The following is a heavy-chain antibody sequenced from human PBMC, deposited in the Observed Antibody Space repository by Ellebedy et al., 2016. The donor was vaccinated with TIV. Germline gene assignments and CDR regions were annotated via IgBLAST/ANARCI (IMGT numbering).Heavy chain of an antibody. Sequence: PGGSLRLSCVASGFTFSSHVMNWVRQAPGKGLEWVSSIGASGTDKYYADSVKGRFTISRDNAKNSLYLQMDSRRAEDTAVFYCARDTAMNYWGLGTLVTVSS. CDR3: ARDTAMNY. CDR1: GFTFSSHV. J-gene: IGHJ4*02. V-gene: IGHV3-21*01. D-gene: IGHD5-18*01. CDR2: IGASGTDK.